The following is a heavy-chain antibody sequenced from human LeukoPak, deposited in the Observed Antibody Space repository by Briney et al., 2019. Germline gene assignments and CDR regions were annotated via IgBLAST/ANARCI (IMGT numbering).Heavy chain of an antibody. V-gene: IGHV3-64*01. J-gene: IGHJ4*02. CDR2: ISPNGGTT. CDR3: AREDRGSYDS. Sequence: GGSLRLSCVGSGFAFNLYSMHWVRQAPGKGLESVSAISPNGGTTYYANSVKGRFTISRDNSKNTLYLQMGSLRLEDKAVYYCAREDRGSYDSWGQGTLVTVSS. D-gene: IGHD3-16*01. CDR1: GFAFNLYS.